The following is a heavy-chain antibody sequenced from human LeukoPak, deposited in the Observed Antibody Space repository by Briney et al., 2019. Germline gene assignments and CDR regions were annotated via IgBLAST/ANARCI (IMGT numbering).Heavy chain of an antibody. CDR1: GGTFISYT. CDR3: AREGSNYDFWSGYYFGGYDAFDI. D-gene: IGHD3-3*01. CDR2: IIPILGIA. J-gene: IGHJ3*02. Sequence: GASVKVSCKASGGTFISYTISWVRQAPGQGLEWMGRIIPILGIANYAQKFQGRVTITADKSTSTAYMELSSLRSEDTAVYYCAREGSNYDFWSGYYFGGYDAFDIWGQGTMVTVSS. V-gene: IGHV1-69*04.